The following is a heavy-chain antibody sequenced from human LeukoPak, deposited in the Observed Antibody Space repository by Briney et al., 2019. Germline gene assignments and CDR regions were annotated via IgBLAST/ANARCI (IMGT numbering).Heavy chain of an antibody. CDR3: ASSTVPYYYYYMDV. V-gene: IGHV3-48*01. J-gene: IGHJ6*03. Sequence: GGSLRLSRAASGFTFSDYSMNWVRQAPGKGLEWISYIGIDSGNTNYADSVKGRFTISGDKAKNSLYLQMNSLRVEDTAVYYCASSTVPYYYYYMDVWGKGTTVTVSS. CDR1: GFTFSDYS. D-gene: IGHD1-1*01. CDR2: IGIDSGNT.